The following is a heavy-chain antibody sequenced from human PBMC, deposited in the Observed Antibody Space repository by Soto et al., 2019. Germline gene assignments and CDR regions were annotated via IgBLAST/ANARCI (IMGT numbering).Heavy chain of an antibody. CDR2: ISYDGSNK. Sequence: TGGSLRLSCAASGFTFSSYGMHWVRQAQGKGLEWVAVISYDGSNKYYADSVKGRFTISRDNSKNTLYLQMNSLRAEDTAVYYCESRDYDSSGYDAFDIWGQGTMVTVPS. CDR1: GFTFSSYG. CDR3: ESRDYDSSGYDAFDI. J-gene: IGHJ3*02. V-gene: IGHV3-30*03. D-gene: IGHD3-22*01.